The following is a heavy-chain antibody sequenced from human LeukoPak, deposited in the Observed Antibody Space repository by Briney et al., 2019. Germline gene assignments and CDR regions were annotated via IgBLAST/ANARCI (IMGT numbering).Heavy chain of an antibody. CDR3: ARDDDWNYEDY. Sequence: GGSLRLSCAASGFTFSNYWMSWVRQAPGKGLQWVANIKQDGSEKHYVDSVKGRFTISGDNAKKSLYLQMNSLRAEDTAVYYCARDDDWNYEDYWGQGTLVTVSS. V-gene: IGHV3-7*01. CDR2: IKQDGSEK. J-gene: IGHJ4*02. D-gene: IGHD1-7*01. CDR1: GFTFSNYW.